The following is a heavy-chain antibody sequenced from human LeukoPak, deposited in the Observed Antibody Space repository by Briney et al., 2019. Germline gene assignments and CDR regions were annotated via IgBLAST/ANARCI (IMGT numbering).Heavy chain of an antibody. V-gene: IGHV5-10-1*01. Sequence: GESLKISCKGSGYNFTSYWISWVRQMPGKGLEWMGRIDPRDSYTNYSPSFQGHVTISADKSISTAYLQWSSLKASDTAMYYCARQAAAMPSQYYYYGMDVWGQGTTVTVSS. CDR2: IDPRDSYT. CDR1: GYNFTSYW. D-gene: IGHD2-2*01. CDR3: ARQAAAMPSQYYYYGMDV. J-gene: IGHJ6*02.